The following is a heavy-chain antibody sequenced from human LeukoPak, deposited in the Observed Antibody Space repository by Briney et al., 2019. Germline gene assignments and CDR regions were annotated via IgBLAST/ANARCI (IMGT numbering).Heavy chain of an antibody. CDR3: AKDVRYGGIAYYFDY. D-gene: IGHD4-23*01. V-gene: IGHV3-43*01. J-gene: IGHJ4*02. CDR1: GSTFDDYT. Sequence: PGGSLRLSCAASGSTFDDYTMHWVRQAPGKGLEWVSLISWDGGSTYYADSVKGRFTISRDNSKNSLYLQMNSLRTEDTASYYCAKDVRYGGIAYYFDYWGQGTLVTVSS. CDR2: ISWDGGST.